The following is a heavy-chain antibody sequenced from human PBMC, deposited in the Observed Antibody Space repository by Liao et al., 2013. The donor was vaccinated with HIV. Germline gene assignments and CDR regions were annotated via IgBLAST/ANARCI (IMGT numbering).Heavy chain of an antibody. D-gene: IGHD3-3*01. CDR2: IYSSGRT. CDR1: GGSISGSTFY. J-gene: IGHJ4*02. V-gene: IGHV4-39*07. Sequence: QMQLQESGPGLVKPSETLSLTCSVSGGSISGSTFYWGWIRQAPGKGLEYIGTIYSSGRTNLNSSFKSRVTISMDTSKNQFSLKMTSVTATDTAVYYCARGTIFGPDYWGQGTLVTVSS. CDR3: ARGTIFGPDY.